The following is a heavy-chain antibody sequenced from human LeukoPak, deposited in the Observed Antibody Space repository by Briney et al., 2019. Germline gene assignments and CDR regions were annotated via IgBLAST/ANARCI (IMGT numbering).Heavy chain of an antibody. CDR1: GGTFSSYA. J-gene: IGHJ4*02. CDR2: IIPIFGTA. CDR3: ARCYYDSSGYVVRGRALDY. Sequence: ASVKVSCKASGGTFSSYAISWVRQAPGQGLEWMGGIIPIFGTANYAQKFQGRVTITADESTSTAYIELSSLRSEDTAVYYCARCYYDSSGYVVRGRALDYWGQGTLVTVSS. V-gene: IGHV1-69*13. D-gene: IGHD3-22*01.